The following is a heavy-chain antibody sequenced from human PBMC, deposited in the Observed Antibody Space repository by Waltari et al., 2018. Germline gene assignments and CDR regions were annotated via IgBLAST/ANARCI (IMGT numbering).Heavy chain of an antibody. CDR3: AKGGGGWYVGWYYFDY. CDR2: SSWKIGSI. Sequence: EVQLVESGGGLVQPGRSLRLSCAASGFTFDDYAMHWVRQAPGKGLEWVSGSSWKIGSIGYADSVKCRFTISRDNAKNSLYLQMNSLRAEDTALYYCAKGGGGWYVGWYYFDYWGQGTLVTVSS. V-gene: IGHV3-9*01. J-gene: IGHJ4*02. CDR1: GFTFDDYA. D-gene: IGHD6-19*01.